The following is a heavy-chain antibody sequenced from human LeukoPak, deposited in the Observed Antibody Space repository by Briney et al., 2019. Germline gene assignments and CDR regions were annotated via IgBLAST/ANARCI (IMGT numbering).Heavy chain of an antibody. J-gene: IGHJ4*02. CDR2: IYHSGST. Sequence: SETLSLTCAVSGGSISSGGYSWSWIRQPPGKGLEWIGYIYHSGSTYYNPSLKSRVTISVDRSKNQFSLKLSSVTAADTAVYYCARVHREPVGTGFDYWGQGTLVTVSS. CDR1: GGSISSGGYS. D-gene: IGHD6-13*01. V-gene: IGHV4-30-2*01. CDR3: ARVHREPVGTGFDY.